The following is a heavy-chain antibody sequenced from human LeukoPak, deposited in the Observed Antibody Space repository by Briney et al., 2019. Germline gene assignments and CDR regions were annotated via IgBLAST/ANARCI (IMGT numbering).Heavy chain of an antibody. Sequence: GGSLRLSCAASGFTFSSHGMHWVRQAPGKGLEWVAFIRNDGSIKYHADSVKGLFTISRDNSKSTLYLQMNSLRAEDTAVYYCAKDQPAAYFDYWGQGSLVTVSS. D-gene: IGHD2-2*01. J-gene: IGHJ4*02. V-gene: IGHV3-30*02. CDR2: IRNDGSIK. CDR1: GFTFSSHG. CDR3: AKDQPAAYFDY.